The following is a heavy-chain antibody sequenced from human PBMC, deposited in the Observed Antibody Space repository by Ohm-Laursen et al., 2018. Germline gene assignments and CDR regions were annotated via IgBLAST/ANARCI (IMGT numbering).Heavy chain of an antibody. CDR1: GFTFNSYE. V-gene: IGHV3-48*03. J-gene: IGHJ4*02. D-gene: IGHD3-10*01. Sequence: SLRLSCAAPGFTFNSYEMNWVRQAPGKGLECLSYISSSATIIYYADSVKGRFTISRDNAKTSLYLQMNSLRAEDTAVYYCARRNYGSADYWGQGTLVTVSS. CDR2: ISSSATII. CDR3: ARRNYGSADY.